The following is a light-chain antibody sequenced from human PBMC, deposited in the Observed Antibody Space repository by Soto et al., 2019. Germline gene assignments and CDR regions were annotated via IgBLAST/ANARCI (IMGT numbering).Light chain of an antibody. CDR2: RNN. Sequence: QSVLTQPPSASGTPGQRVPISCSGRRSHIGSNYVYWYQQLPGTAPKLLIYRNNQRPSGVPDRFSGSKSGTSASLAISGLRSEDEADYYCAAWDDSLSGRVFGGGTKVTVL. J-gene: IGLJ2*01. CDR1: RSHIGSNY. CDR3: AAWDDSLSGRV. V-gene: IGLV1-47*01.